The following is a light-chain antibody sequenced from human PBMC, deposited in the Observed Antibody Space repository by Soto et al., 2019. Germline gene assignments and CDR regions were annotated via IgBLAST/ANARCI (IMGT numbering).Light chain of an antibody. V-gene: IGKV3-15*01. CDR3: QQYGDWPAT. Sequence: EIVMTQSTATLSVSPGESATLSCWASQSVNINLAWYYQKPGQAPRLLISEASTRATGIPARFSGGGSGTKFTLTISSLQSEDFAVYYCQQYGDWPATFGQGTKVDI. CDR2: EAS. J-gene: IGKJ1*01. CDR1: QSVNIN.